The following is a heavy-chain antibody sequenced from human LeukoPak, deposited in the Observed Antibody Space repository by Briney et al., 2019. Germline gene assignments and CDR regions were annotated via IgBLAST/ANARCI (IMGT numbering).Heavy chain of an antibody. D-gene: IGHD1-7*01. J-gene: IGHJ4*02. CDR3: VKDAPPGNSIWDYFAR. Sequence: GGSLSLSCAASGFTLGIWAKSWVRQAPGKGLEWVASMGSSDLYYAATVKARFTVSRDNSRNTLYLQLNSLRAEDTAVYDCVKDAPPGNSIWDYFARWGPGTLVTVSS. CDR1: GFTLGIWA. CDR2: MGSSDL. V-gene: IGHV3-23*01.